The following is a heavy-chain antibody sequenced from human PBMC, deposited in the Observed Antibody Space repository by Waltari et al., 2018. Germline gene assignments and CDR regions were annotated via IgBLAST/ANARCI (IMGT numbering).Heavy chain of an antibody. V-gene: IGHV3-21*03. CDR1: GFGFSDSD. CDR2: IGGGSRTYT. Sequence: HLAESGGGLVKPGGSLRLTCTASGFGFSDSDMNWVRQAPGGGLGWGASIGGGSRTYTFYADSVKGRFTIARDNAKNALYLQMNSLRAGDSAVYYCTRDLYGSGGDWFDPWGQGTLVSVSS. D-gene: IGHD3-10*01. CDR3: TRDLYGSGGDWFDP. J-gene: IGHJ5*02.